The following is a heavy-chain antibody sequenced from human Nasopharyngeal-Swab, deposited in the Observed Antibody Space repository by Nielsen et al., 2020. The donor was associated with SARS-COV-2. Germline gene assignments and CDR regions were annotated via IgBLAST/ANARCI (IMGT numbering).Heavy chain of an antibody. CDR2: ISGSGGST. CDR3: AKDIARGGYYVDY. Sequence: WIRQPPGKGLEWVSAISGSGGSTYYADSVKGRFTISRDNSKNTLYLQMNSLRAEDTAVYYCAKDIARGGYYVDYWGRGTLVTVSS. D-gene: IGHD3-3*01. V-gene: IGHV3-23*01. J-gene: IGHJ4*02.